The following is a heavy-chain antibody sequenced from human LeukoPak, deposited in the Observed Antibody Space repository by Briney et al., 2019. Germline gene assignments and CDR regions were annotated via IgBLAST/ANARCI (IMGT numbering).Heavy chain of an antibody. J-gene: IGHJ3*02. CDR2: IGTSGSPI. Sequence: PGGSLRLSCAASGFTFSDYYMTWIRQAPGMGLEWVSYIGTSGSPIYYSDSVRGRFTISRDNAKNSLYLQMNSLRAEDTAVYYCARDWSFDCDDYYLYGFDIWGKGTRVTVST. CDR1: GFTFSDYY. D-gene: IGHD3-22*01. V-gene: IGHV3-11*01. CDR3: ARDWSFDCDDYYLYGFDI.